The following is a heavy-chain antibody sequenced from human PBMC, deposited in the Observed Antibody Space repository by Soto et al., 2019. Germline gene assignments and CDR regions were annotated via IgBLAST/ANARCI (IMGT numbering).Heavy chain of an antibody. D-gene: IGHD1-1*01. V-gene: IGHV4-39*01. J-gene: IGHJ3*02. CDR1: GGSISSSSYY. CDR3: VRHRSYNDAFDI. Sequence: QLQLQESGPGLVKASETLSLTCSVSGGSISSSSYYWGWIRQPPGKGLEWIGSISYSGSTSYNPSLKRRVTISVDTSKNQFSLKLSFVTAADTAVYYCVRHRSYNDAFDIWGQGTMVTVSS. CDR2: ISYSGST.